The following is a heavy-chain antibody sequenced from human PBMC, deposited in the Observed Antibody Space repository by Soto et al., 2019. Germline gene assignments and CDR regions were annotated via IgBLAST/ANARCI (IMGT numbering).Heavy chain of an antibody. J-gene: IGHJ4*02. CDR3: ARDEKEYYDSSGYVAY. CDR2: IWYDGGKK. Sequence: GGSLRLSCAASGFTFSTYAMHWVRQAPGKGLEWVATIWYDGGKKYYAESVKGRFTISRDNSKNTVDLQMNSLRAEDTAVYYCARDEKEYYDSSGYVAYWGQGILVTVSS. V-gene: IGHV3-33*01. D-gene: IGHD3-22*01. CDR1: GFTFSTYA.